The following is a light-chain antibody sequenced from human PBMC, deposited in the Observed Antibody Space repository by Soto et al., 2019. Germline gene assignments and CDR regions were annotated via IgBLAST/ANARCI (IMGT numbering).Light chain of an antibody. CDR2: WAS. CDR3: HQYYSAPYT. CDR1: QSILYRLNNKNF. V-gene: IGKV4-1*01. Sequence: DIVMTQSPDSLAVSLGERATINCKSSQSILYRLNNKNFLAWYQQKPGQPPKLLIYWASTRESGVPDRVSGSDSVTDLTLTISSLQAEDVAVYYCHQYYSAPYTFGQGTKLEIK. J-gene: IGKJ2*01.